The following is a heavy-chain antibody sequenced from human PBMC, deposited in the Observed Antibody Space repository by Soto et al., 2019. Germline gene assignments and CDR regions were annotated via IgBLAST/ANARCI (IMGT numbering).Heavy chain of an antibody. J-gene: IGHJ4*02. CDR1: GFSLITNGVG. V-gene: IGHV2-5*02. Sequence: QITLKEAGPTLVKPTQTLTLTCSFSGFSLITNGVGVGWIRQPPGKALEWLALIYWDDDTGYSTSLRNRLTITKDTSRNQVVLTMTNMDPADTATYYCAHTMAPRIFDSWGQGTLVTVSS. CDR2: IYWDDDT. CDR3: AHTMAPRIFDS.